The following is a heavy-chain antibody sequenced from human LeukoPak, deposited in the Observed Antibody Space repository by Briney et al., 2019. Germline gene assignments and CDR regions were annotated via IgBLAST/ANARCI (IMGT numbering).Heavy chain of an antibody. D-gene: IGHD1-26*01. CDR3: TRSSGSDY. Sequence: ASVKVSCKASGYTFTHYAMNWVRQAPGQGLEWMGWINTNTRDPTYAQDFTGRFVFSLDTSVNTAYLQINSLRAEDTAVYYCTRSSGSDYWGQGTLVTVSS. CDR1: GYTFTHYA. J-gene: IGHJ4*02. CDR2: INTNTRDP. V-gene: IGHV7-4-1*02.